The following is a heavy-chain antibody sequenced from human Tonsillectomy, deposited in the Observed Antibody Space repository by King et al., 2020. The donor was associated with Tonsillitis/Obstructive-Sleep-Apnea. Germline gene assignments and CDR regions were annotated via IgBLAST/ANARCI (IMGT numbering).Heavy chain of an antibody. V-gene: IGHV3-33*01. CDR3: ARGITGTTDDAFDI. D-gene: IGHD1-7*01. J-gene: IGHJ3*02. CDR2: IWYDGSNK. CDR1: GFTFSSYG. Sequence: VQLVESGGGVVQPGRSLRLSCAASGFTFSSYGMHWVRQAPGKGLEWVAVIWYDGSNKYYADSVKGRFTISRDNSKNTLYLQMNSLRAEDTAVYYCARGITGTTDDAFDIWGQGIMVTVSS.